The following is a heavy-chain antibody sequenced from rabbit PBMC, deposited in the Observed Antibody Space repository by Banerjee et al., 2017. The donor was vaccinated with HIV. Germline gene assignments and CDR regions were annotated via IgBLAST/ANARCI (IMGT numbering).Heavy chain of an antibody. CDR1: GFTLSSNW. J-gene: IGHJ4*01. D-gene: IGHD4-1*01. V-gene: IGHV1S45*01. CDR3: ARSGDWAFKL. CDR2: IDTSSGST. Sequence: QEQLEESGGDLVKPEGSLTLTCTASGFTLSSNWMSWVRQAPGKGLEWIACIDTSSGSTWYASWAKGRFTISKTSSTTVTLQVTSLTAADTATYFCARSGDWAFKLWGQGTLVTVS.